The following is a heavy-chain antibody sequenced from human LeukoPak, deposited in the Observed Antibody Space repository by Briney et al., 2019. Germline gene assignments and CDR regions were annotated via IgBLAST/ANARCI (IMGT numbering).Heavy chain of an antibody. CDR1: GFTFSNYA. D-gene: IGHD6-13*01. CDR3: AKGQLVDYGMDV. V-gene: IGHV3-30*18. J-gene: IGHJ6*02. Sequence: GGSLRLSCAASGFTFSNYAMHWVRQAPGKGLEWVAVTSYDGSHIYYADSVKGRFTISRDTSKNTLYLQMNSLRAEGTALYYRAKGQLVDYGMDVWGQGTTVTVSS. CDR2: TSYDGSHI.